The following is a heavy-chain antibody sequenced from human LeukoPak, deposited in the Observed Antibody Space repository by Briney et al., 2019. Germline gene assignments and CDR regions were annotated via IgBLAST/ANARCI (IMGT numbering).Heavy chain of an antibody. D-gene: IGHD3-22*01. V-gene: IGHV1-2*06. CDR2: INSNSGGT. J-gene: IGHJ4*02. CDR3: ARCQYDSSCYYFESTFTR. Sequence: ASVKVSCKASGYTFTGYYLHWVRQAPGHGLEWMGRINSNSGGTNFAQKFQGRVTMTRDTSISTAYMELSSLRSDDTAVYYCARCQYDSSCYYFESTFTRWGQGTLVTVSS. CDR1: GYTFTGYY.